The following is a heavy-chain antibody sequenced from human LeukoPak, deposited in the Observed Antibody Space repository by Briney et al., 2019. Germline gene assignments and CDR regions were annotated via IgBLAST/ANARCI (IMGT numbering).Heavy chain of an antibody. CDR1: GFTFSSNY. V-gene: IGHV3-53*01. J-gene: IGHJ4*02. CDR3: ARHFYCSSTSCYLPIGY. D-gene: IGHD2-2*01. Sequence: GGSLRLSCAASGFTFSSNYMSWVRQAPGKGLEWVSVIYSGGSTYYADSVKGRFTISRDNSKNTLYLQMNSLRAEDTAVYYCARHFYCSSTSCYLPIGYWGQGTLVTVSS. CDR2: IYSGGST.